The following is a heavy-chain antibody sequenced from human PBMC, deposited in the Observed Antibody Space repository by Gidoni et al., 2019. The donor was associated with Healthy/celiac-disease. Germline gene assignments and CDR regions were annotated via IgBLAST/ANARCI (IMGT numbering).Heavy chain of an antibody. V-gene: IGHV3-64*01. CDR2: ISSNGGST. CDR1: GFTFSSYA. Sequence: EVQLVESGGGLVQPGGSLRLSCAASGFTFSSYAMHWVRQAPGKGLEYVSAISSNGGSTYYANSVKGRFTISRDNSKNTLYLQMGSLRAEDMAVYYCARAARTDAFDIWGQGTMVTVSS. J-gene: IGHJ3*02. D-gene: IGHD6-25*01. CDR3: ARAARTDAFDI.